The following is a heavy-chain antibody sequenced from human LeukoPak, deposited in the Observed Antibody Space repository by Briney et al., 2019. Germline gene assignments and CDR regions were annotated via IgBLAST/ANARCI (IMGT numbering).Heavy chain of an antibody. Sequence: GGSLRLSCAASGVMFDDYGMSWVRQAPGKGLEWVCNINWNGAWTGYADSVKGRFTISRDNAKNSLYLQMNSLRAEDTALYYCAGYYYDSSRGFDLWGQGTLVTVSA. CDR1: GVMFDDYG. CDR3: AGYYYDSSRGFDL. D-gene: IGHD3-22*01. V-gene: IGHV3-20*04. J-gene: IGHJ5*02. CDR2: INWNGAWT.